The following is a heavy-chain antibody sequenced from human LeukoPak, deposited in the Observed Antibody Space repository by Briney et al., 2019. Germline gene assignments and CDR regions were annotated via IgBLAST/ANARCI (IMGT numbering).Heavy chain of an antibody. CDR3: ARDQDKHYYGSGRYNWFDP. CDR1: GYSISSGYY. D-gene: IGHD3-10*01. CDR2: IYHSGST. V-gene: IGHV4-38-2*02. Sequence: SETLSLTCAVSGYSISSGYYWGWIRQPPGQGLEWIGSIYHSGSTYYNPSLKSRVTISVDTSKNQFSLKLSSVTAADTAVYYCARDQDKHYYGSGRYNWFDPWGQGTLVTVSS. J-gene: IGHJ5*02.